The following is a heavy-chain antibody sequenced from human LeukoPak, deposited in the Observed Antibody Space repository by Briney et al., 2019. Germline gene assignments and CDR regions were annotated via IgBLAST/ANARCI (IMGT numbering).Heavy chain of an antibody. CDR2: ISAYNGDT. CDR1: GYTFTDYY. CDR3: TRDLSHFGDWFDP. V-gene: IGHV1-18*04. Sequence: ASVKVSCKASGYTFTDYYMHWVRQAPGQGLEWMGWISAYNGDTNYAQKLQGRVTMTTDASTSTAYMELRSLRSDDTAVYYCTRDLSHFGDWFDPWGQGTLVTVSS. D-gene: IGHD3-16*01. J-gene: IGHJ5*02.